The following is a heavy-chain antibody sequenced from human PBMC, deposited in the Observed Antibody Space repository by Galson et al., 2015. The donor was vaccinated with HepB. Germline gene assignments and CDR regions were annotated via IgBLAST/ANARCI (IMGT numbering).Heavy chain of an antibody. V-gene: IGHV1-69*13. CDR2: IIPIFGTT. J-gene: IGHJ6*03. CDR3: ARDLYCGGDCYLVRRRPYYYYMDV. Sequence: SVKVSCKASGGTFNNYAISWVRQAPGQGLEWMGGIIPIFGTTNYAQKFQGRVTITADESTSTAYMELSSLRSEDTAVYYCARDLYCGGDCYLVRRRPYYYYMDVWGKGTTVTVSS. D-gene: IGHD2-21*01. CDR1: GGTFNNYA.